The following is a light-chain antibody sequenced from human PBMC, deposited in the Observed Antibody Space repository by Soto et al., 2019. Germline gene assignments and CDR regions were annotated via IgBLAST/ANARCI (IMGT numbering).Light chain of an antibody. Sequence: QSALTQPASVSGSPGQSITISCTGTSSDVGSYNLVSWYQQHPGKAPKLMIYEGSKRPSRVSNRFSGSKSGNTASLTVSGLQAEDEADYYCASYGGRDDMIFGGGTKVTVL. CDR2: EGS. J-gene: IGLJ2*01. CDR3: ASYGGRDDMI. V-gene: IGLV2-14*02. CDR1: SSDVGSYNL.